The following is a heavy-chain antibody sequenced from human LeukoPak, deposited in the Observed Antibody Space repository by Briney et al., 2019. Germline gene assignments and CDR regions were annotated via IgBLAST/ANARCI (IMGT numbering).Heavy chain of an antibody. Sequence: PSETLSLTCAVYGGSFSGYYWSWIRQPPGKGLEWIGEIHHSGSTNYNPSLKSRVTISVDTSKNQFSLKLSSVTAADTAVYYCARGGVALLRWFDPWGQGTLVTVSS. J-gene: IGHJ5*02. CDR1: GGSFSGYY. D-gene: IGHD3-3*02. CDR3: ARGGVALLRWFDP. CDR2: IHHSGST. V-gene: IGHV4-34*01.